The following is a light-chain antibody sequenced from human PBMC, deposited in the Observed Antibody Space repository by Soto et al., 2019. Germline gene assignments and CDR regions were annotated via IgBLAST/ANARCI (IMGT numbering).Light chain of an antibody. Sequence: EIVMTQSPATLSVSPGERATLSCRASQSVSSNLAWYQQKPGQAPRLLIYGASTRATGIPARFSGSGSGTEFPLTISSLQSEDFAVYYCQHYHNWPPWTFGQGTKVEIK. J-gene: IGKJ1*01. CDR2: GAS. CDR1: QSVSSN. V-gene: IGKV3-15*01. CDR3: QHYHNWPPWT.